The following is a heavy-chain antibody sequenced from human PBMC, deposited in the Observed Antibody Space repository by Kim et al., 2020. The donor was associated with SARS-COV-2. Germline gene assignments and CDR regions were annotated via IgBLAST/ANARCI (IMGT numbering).Heavy chain of an antibody. D-gene: IGHD2-15*01. J-gene: IGHJ6*02. Sequence: SETLSLTCAVYGGSFSGYYWSWIRQPPGKGLEWIGEINHSGSTNYNPSLKSRVTISVDTSKNQFSLKLSSVTAADTAVYYCGGGKDDYYYGMVVWGQGTT. CDR2: INHSGST. CDR1: GGSFSGYY. V-gene: IGHV4-34*01. CDR3: GGGKDDYYYGMVV.